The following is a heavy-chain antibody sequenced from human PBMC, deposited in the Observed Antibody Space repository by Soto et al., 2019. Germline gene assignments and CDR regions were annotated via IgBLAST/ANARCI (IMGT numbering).Heavy chain of an antibody. Sequence: SETLSLTCTVSGGSISSFYWSWIRQPPGKGLEWIGYTFYSGSTKYNPSLKSRATISVDRSKTHFSLNLSSVTAADTAVYYCARDKGRYDSGMDVWGQGTTVTVSS. CDR2: TFYSGST. CDR1: GGSISSFY. J-gene: IGHJ6*02. CDR3: ARDKGRYDSGMDV. D-gene: IGHD3-9*01. V-gene: IGHV4-59*01.